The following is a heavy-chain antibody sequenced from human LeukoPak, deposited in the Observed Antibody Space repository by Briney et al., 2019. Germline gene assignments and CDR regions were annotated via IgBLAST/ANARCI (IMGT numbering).Heavy chain of an antibody. V-gene: IGHV1-69*04. D-gene: IGHD2-2*02. J-gene: IGHJ4*02. CDR1: GGTFSSYA. Sequence: SVKVSCKASGGTFSSYAISWVRQAPGQGLEWMGRVIPILGIANYAQKFQGRVTITADKSTSTAYIELSSLRSEDTAVYYCARDREPLYPGAIDYWGQGTLVTVSS. CDR2: VIPILGIA. CDR3: ARDREPLYPGAIDY.